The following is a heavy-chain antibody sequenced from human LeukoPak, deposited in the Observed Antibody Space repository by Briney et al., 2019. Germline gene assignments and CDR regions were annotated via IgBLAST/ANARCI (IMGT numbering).Heavy chain of an antibody. CDR2: ISVSATNT. Sequence: GGSLRLSCAASGFTFSSFDMTWARQAPGKGLEWVSTISVSATNTYYADSVKGRFTISRDNSKNTLYLQMNSLRADDTAVYYCATITSMRVVLISWGQGTLVTASS. D-gene: IGHD3-22*01. CDR1: GFTFSSFD. J-gene: IGHJ1*01. V-gene: IGHV3-23*01. CDR3: ATITSMRVVLIS.